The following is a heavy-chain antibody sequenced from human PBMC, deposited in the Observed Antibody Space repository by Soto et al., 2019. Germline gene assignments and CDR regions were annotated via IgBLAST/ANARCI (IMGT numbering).Heavy chain of an antibody. D-gene: IGHD3-10*01. V-gene: IGHV4-31*03. CDR1: GGSISSGGYH. CDR2: IYYSGST. J-gene: IGHJ6*03. CDR3: ARDRYGSGSYYEPSPFYYYYMDV. Sequence: SETLSLTCTVSGGSISSGGYHWSWIRQHPGKGLEWIGYIYYSGSTYYNPSLKSRVTISVDTSKNQFSLKLSSVTAADTAVYYCARDRYGSGSYYEPSPFYYYYMDVWGKGTTVTVSS.